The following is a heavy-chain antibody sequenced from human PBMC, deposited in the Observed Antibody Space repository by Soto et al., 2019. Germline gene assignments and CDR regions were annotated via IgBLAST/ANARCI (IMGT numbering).Heavy chain of an antibody. CDR2: IYREGGWT. V-gene: IGHV3-9*01. Sequence: LRLSCVGSAFSLQDYAMHWVRQAPGRGLEWVSGIYREGGWTGYADSVKGRFSISRDNAKNSLFLQMDSLRVEDTALYYCIKDILPGGADVWGQGTMVTVSS. D-gene: IGHD3-16*01. CDR3: IKDILPGGADV. J-gene: IGHJ6*02. CDR1: AFSLQDYA.